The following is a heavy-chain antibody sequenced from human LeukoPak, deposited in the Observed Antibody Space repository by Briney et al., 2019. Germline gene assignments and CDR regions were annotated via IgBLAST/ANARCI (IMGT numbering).Heavy chain of an antibody. Sequence: GASVKVSCKASGYTFTGYYMHWVRQAPGQGLEWMGWISAYNGYTNYAQKLQGRVTMTTDTSTSTAYMELRSLRSDDTAVYYCARDWITGTTEVVCSGCDAFDIWGQGTMVTVSS. V-gene: IGHV1-18*04. D-gene: IGHD1-7*01. CDR3: ARDWITGTTEVVCSGCDAFDI. CDR1: GYTFTGYY. CDR2: ISAYNGYT. J-gene: IGHJ3*02.